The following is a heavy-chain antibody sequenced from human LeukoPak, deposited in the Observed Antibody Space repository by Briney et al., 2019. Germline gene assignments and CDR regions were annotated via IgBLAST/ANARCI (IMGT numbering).Heavy chain of an antibody. CDR1: GFTFSSYS. CDR3: ARGPRVETYYYDSSGYSFDP. CDR2: ISSSSSYI. D-gene: IGHD3-22*01. V-gene: IGHV3-21*01. J-gene: IGHJ5*02. Sequence: GGSLRLSCAASGFTFSSYSMNWVRQAPGKGLEWVSSISSSSSYIYYADSVKGRFTISRDNAKNSLYLQMNSLRAEDTAVYYCARGPRVETYYYDSSGYSFDPWGQGTLVTVSS.